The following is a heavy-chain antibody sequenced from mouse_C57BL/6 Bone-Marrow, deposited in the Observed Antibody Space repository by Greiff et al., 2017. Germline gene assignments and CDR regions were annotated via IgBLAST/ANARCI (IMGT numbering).Heavy chain of an antibody. V-gene: IGHV14-4*01. CDR2: IDPENGAT. CDR3: TTRTIYDGYYGRDY. D-gene: IGHD2-3*01. Sequence: VQLQQSGAELVRPGASVKLSCTASGFNIKDDYMHWVKQRPEQGLEWIGWIDPENGATEYASMFPGKATITADTASNTAYLQLSSLTSEDTAVYYCTTRTIYDGYYGRDYWGQGTLVTVSA. J-gene: IGHJ3*01. CDR1: GFNIKDDY.